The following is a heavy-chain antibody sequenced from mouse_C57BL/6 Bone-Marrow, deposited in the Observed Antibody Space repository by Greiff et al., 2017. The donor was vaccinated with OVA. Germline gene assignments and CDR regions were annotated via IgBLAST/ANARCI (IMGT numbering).Heavy chain of an antibody. CDR3: ARGRRDY. CDR2: IYPGDGDT. V-gene: IGHV1-82*01. CDR1: GYAFSSSW. Sequence: VQLQQSGPELVKPGASVKISCKASGYAFSSSWMNWVKQRPGKGLEWIGRIYPGDGDTNYNGKFKGKATLTADKSSSTAYMQLSRLTSEDSAVYFCARGRRDYWGQGTTLTVSS. J-gene: IGHJ2*01.